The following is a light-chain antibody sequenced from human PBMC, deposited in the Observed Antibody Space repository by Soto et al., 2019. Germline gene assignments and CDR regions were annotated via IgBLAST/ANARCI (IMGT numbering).Light chain of an antibody. J-gene: IGLJ1*01. CDR1: SSNIGGNS. CDR2: DDN. CDR3: GSWDSSLSAYV. V-gene: IGLV1-51*01. Sequence: HSALPQPPSVSAAAGQKFTISCSGSSSNIGGNSVSWYQQLPGTAPKLLIYDDNKRPSGIPDRFSGSKSGTSATLGITGFQTGDEADYYCGSWDSSLSAYVFGNGTKVTVL.